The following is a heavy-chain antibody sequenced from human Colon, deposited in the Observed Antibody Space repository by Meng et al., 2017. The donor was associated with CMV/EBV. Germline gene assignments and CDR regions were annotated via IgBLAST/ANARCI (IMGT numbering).Heavy chain of an antibody. CDR1: GFTFSIYA. Sequence: GGSLRLSCAASGFTFSIYAMSWVRQAPGKGLEWVSAISGSGATTYYADSVKGRFTISRDNSKNTLYLQMNSLRAEDTAVYYCANLMGATLYYFHSWGQGTLVTVS. CDR2: ISGSGATT. V-gene: IGHV3-23*01. J-gene: IGHJ4*02. CDR3: ANLMGATLYYFHS. D-gene: IGHD1-26*01.